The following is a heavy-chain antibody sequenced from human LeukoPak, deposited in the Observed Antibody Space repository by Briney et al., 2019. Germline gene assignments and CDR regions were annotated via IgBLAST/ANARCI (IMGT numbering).Heavy chain of an antibody. CDR1: GFTFSSYS. CDR3: ARGGGSYHFDY. CDR2: ITSSRTTI. J-gene: IGHJ4*02. D-gene: IGHD1-26*01. Sequence: GGSLRLSCAASGFTFSSYSMNEVRQAPGRGLEWVSYITSSRTTISYADSVKGRFPISRDNAKNSLYLQMNSLRAEDTAVYYCARGGGSYHFDYWGQGTLVTVYS. V-gene: IGHV3-48*01.